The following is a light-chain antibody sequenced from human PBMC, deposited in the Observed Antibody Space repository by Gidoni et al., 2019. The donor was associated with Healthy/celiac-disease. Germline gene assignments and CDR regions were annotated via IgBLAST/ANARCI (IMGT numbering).Light chain of an antibody. CDR3: GQSYSTPHT. V-gene: IGKV1-39*01. Sequence: DIQITHSPSSLSASVGDRATITCRASQSISIYLNWYQQKPEKTPKHLICAASSLQGGVPSRFRGSGSGTGFTLTISSLQPGNFATDYGGQSYSTPHTFXEXTKVEIK. CDR1: QSISIY. J-gene: IGKJ4*01. CDR2: AAS.